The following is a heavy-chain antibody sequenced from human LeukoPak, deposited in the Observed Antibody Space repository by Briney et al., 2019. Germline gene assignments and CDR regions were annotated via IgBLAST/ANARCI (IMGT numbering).Heavy chain of an antibody. D-gene: IGHD4-17*01. CDR3: ARTVTTRAFDI. CDR2: IYYSGST. Sequence: SETLSLTCAVSGGSISSYYWSWIRQPPGKGLEWIGYIYYSGSTNYNPSLKSRVTISVDTSKNQFSLKLSSVTAADTAVYYCARTVTTRAFDIWGQGTMVTVSS. J-gene: IGHJ3*02. V-gene: IGHV4-59*01. CDR1: GGSISSYY.